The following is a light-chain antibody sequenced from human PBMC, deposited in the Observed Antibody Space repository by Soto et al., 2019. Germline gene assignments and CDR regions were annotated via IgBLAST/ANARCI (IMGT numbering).Light chain of an antibody. CDR3: QQYGSSPTWT. CDR2: GAS. Sequence: ESVLTQSPCTLSLAAGERATRSCRASQSVSSNYLAWYQQKPGQAPRLLIYGASTRATGIPDRFSGSGSGTDFTLTISRLEPEDSAVYYCQQYGSSPTWTFGQGTKVDIK. V-gene: IGKV3-20*01. J-gene: IGKJ1*01. CDR1: QSVSSNY.